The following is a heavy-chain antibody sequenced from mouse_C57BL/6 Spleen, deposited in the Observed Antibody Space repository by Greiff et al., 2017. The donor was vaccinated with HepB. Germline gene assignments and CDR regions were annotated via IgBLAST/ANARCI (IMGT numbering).Heavy chain of an antibody. V-gene: IGHV1-80*01. D-gene: IGHD1-2*01. J-gene: IGHJ2*01. CDR1: GYAFSSYW. Sequence: LVESGAELVKPGASVKISCKASGYAFSSYWMNWVKQRPGKGLEWIGQIYPGDGDTNYNGKFKGKATLTADKSSSTAYMQLSSLTSEDSAVYFCAIITTAYYFDYWGQGTTLTVAS. CDR3: AIITTAYYFDY. CDR2: IYPGDGDT.